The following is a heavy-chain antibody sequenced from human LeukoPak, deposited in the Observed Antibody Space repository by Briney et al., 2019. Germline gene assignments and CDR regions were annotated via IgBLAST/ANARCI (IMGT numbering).Heavy chain of an antibody. J-gene: IGHJ6*03. Sequence: ASVKVSCKASGYTFTSYDINWVRQATGQGLEWMGWMNPNSGNTGYAQKFQGRVTMTRNTSISTAYMELSSLRSEDTAVYYCARGGLTIFGVEALYYYYYRDVWGKGTTVTVSS. V-gene: IGHV1-8*01. D-gene: IGHD3-3*01. CDR2: MNPNSGNT. CDR1: GYTFTSYD. CDR3: ARGGLTIFGVEALYYYYYRDV.